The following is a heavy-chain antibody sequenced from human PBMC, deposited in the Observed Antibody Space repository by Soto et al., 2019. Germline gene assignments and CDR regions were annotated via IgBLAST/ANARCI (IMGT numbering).Heavy chain of an antibody. CDR1: GYTFTSYA. D-gene: IGHD4-17*01. J-gene: IGHJ6*03. CDR2: INAGNGNT. CDR3: ARNGDYYYYYYMDA. V-gene: IGHV1-3*01. Sequence: ASVKVSCKASGYTFTSYAMHWVRQAPGQRLEWMGWINAGNGNTKYSQKFQGRVTITRDTSASTAYMELSSLRSEDTAVYYCARNGDYYYYYYMDAWGKGTTVTVSS.